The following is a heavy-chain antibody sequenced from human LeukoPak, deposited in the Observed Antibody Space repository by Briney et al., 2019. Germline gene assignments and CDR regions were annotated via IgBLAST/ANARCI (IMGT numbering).Heavy chain of an antibody. Sequence: SGGSLRLSCAASEFTFSAYWMHWVRQAPGKGLVWVSRIRGDGSMTNYADSVKGRFTISRDNAKTTLYLQMNGLRLEDTAVYYCARENLAAAADYWGQGTVVTVSS. V-gene: IGHV3-74*01. CDR2: IRGDGSMT. CDR1: EFTFSAYW. CDR3: ARENLAAAADY. J-gene: IGHJ4*02. D-gene: IGHD6-25*01.